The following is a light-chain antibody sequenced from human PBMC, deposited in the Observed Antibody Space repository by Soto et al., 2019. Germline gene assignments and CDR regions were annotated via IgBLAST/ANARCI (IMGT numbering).Light chain of an antibody. CDR2: EVS. J-gene: IGLJ2*01. Sequence: QSALTQPPSASGSPGQSVTISCTGTSSDVGGYNSVSWYQQHPGKAPKLMIYEVSKRPSGVPDRFSGSKSGNTASLTVSGLQAEDEADYYCNSYAGSNNMIFGGGTKLPVL. V-gene: IGLV2-8*01. CDR3: NSYAGSNNMI. CDR1: SSDVGGYNS.